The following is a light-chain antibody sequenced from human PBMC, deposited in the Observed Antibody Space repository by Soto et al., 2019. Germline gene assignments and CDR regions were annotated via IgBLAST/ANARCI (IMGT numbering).Light chain of an antibody. CDR3: QQYYSNFYT. J-gene: IGKJ2*01. V-gene: IGKV4-1*01. Sequence: DIVMTQSPDSLAXSLGERATIXXXSSQSVSYSSGNKNYLAWYQQKPGQPPKLLISWASTRESGVPDRFSGSGSGTDFTLTISSLQAEDVAVYYCQQYYSNFYTFGQGTKLEIK. CDR2: WAS. CDR1: QSVSYSSGNKNY.